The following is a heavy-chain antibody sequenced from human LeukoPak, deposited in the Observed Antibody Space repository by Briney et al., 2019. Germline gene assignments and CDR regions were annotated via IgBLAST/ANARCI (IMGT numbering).Heavy chain of an antibody. D-gene: IGHD3-22*01. V-gene: IGHV4-39*07. CDR2: IYYSGST. CDR3: VRAAYYYDSSGYYYRVLGPYYYYGMDV. CDR1: GGSISSSSYY. J-gene: IGHJ6*02. Sequence: SSETLSLTCTVSGGSISSSSYYWGWIRQPPGKGLEWIGSIYYSGSTYYNPSLKSRVTISVDTSKNQFSLKLSSVTAADTAVYYCVRAAYYYDSSGYYYRVLGPYYYYGMDVWGQGTTVTVSS.